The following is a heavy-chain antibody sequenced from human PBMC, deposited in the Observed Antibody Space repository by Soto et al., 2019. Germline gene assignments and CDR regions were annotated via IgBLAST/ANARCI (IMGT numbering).Heavy chain of an antibody. Sequence: ETLSLTCTVSGGSSSGHYWNWIRQHAGKGLEWIGGIYARGRIYYNPSLKSRVTMLVDTSKNEFSLKLNSVTASDTAVYYCAGIGEDIYYGMDVWGQGTTVTVSS. J-gene: IGHJ6*02. CDR3: AGIGEDIYYGMDV. D-gene: IGHD2-15*01. CDR2: IYARGRI. V-gene: IGHV4-4*07. CDR1: GGSSSGHY.